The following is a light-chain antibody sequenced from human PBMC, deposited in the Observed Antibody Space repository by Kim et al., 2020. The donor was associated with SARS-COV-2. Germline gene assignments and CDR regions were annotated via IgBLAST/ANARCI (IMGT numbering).Light chain of an antibody. CDR1: QSISSW. Sequence: ASVGDRGTITCRASQSISSWLAWYQQKAGKAPKLLMYKSSRLESGVPSRFSGSGSGTEFTLTIDSLQPDDFATYYCQQYSDYFRTFGQGTKVDIK. V-gene: IGKV1-5*03. CDR2: KSS. CDR3: QQYSDYFRT. J-gene: IGKJ1*01.